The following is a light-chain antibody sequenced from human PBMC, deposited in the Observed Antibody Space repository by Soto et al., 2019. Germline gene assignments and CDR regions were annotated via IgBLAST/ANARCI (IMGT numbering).Light chain of an antibody. CDR1: QVIGTY. Sequence: DISLTKPQSSLRASVTARVTITYQASQVIGTYLTWYQQKPGKAPKRLIYAASSLQSGVPSRFSGSGSGTEFTLTISSLQPDDFATYYCQHYNSYSEAFGQGTKVDIK. J-gene: IGKJ1*01. CDR3: QHYNSYSEA. CDR2: AAS. V-gene: IGKV1-16*01.